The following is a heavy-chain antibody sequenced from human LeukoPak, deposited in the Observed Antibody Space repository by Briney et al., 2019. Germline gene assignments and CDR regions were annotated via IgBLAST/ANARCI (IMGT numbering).Heavy chain of an antibody. CDR2: IDPSDSYT. V-gene: IGHV5-10-1*01. CDR1: GYSFTNYW. Sequence: HGESLQISCKGSGYSFTNYWISWVRQMPGKGLGWMGRIDPSDSYTNYSPSFQGHVTISADKSNSTAYLQWSSLKASDTAMYYCARRPKRSSWYYLDFWGQGTLVTVSS. CDR3: ARRPKRSSWYYLDF. J-gene: IGHJ4*02. D-gene: IGHD6-13*01.